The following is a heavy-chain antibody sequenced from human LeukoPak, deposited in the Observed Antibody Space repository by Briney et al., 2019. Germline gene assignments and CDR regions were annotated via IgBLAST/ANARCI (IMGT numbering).Heavy chain of an antibody. J-gene: IGHJ5*02. D-gene: IGHD5-18*01. CDR1: GFTFSSYA. CDR3: AAGYSYGTNLDH. Sequence: PGGSLRLSCAASGFTFSSYAMSWVRQAPGKGLEWVANIKQDGSEKYYVDSVKGRFTISRDNAKNSVSLQMNSLRAEDTAVYYCAAGYSYGTNLDHWGQGTLVTVSS. CDR2: IKQDGSEK. V-gene: IGHV3-7*01.